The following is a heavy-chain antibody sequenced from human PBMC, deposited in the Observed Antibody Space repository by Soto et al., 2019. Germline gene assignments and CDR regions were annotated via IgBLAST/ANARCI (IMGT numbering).Heavy chain of an antibody. Sequence: WASVLVSFKTPGYIFTSYGISWVRQAPGKGLEWMGWISAYNGNTDYAQKLQGRVTMTTDTSTSTAYMELRSLRSDDTAVYYCARVWSGILGASPPSYYYYGMDVWGQGTTVTVSS. CDR2: ISAYNGNT. V-gene: IGHV1-18*01. CDR1: GYIFTSYG. D-gene: IGHD1-26*01. CDR3: ARVWSGILGASPPSYYYYGMDV. J-gene: IGHJ6*02.